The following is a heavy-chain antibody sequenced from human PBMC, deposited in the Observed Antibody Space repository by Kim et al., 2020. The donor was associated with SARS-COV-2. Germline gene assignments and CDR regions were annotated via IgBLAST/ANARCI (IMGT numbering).Heavy chain of an antibody. D-gene: IGHD3-22*01. J-gene: IGHJ4*02. V-gene: IGHV1-69*01. Sequence: ALKFQGKVTITADESTSTAYMELSSLRSEDTAVYYCARGSYDSSGYYGYWGQGTLVTVSS. CDR3: ARGSYDSSGYYGY.